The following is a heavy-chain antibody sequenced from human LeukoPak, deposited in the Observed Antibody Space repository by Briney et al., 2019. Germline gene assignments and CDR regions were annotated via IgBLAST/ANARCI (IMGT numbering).Heavy chain of an antibody. CDR2: ITGNSGTI. V-gene: IGHV3-48*01. CDR1: GFTFSAYN. Sequence: GGSLRLSCAASGFTFSAYNMNWVRQAPGKGLEWISYITGNSGTIYYADSVKGRFTISRDNAKDSLYLQMNSLRAEDTAVYYCVRREVGAHPFNYWGQGTLVTVSS. CDR3: VRREVGAHPFNY. J-gene: IGHJ4*02. D-gene: IGHD1-26*01.